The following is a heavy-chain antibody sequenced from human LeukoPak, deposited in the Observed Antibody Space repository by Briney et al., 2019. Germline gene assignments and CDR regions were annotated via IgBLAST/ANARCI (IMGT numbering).Heavy chain of an antibody. CDR2: IYYSGST. J-gene: IGHJ4*02. V-gene: IGHV4-59*01. CDR3: ASGGNHDY. CDR1: DGSFSGYY. Sequence: PSETLSLTCAVYDGSFSGYYWSWIRQPPGKGLEWIGYIYYSGSTNYNPSLKSRVTISVDTSKNQFSLKLSSVTAADTAVYYCASGGNHDYWGQGTLVTVSS. D-gene: IGHD4-23*01.